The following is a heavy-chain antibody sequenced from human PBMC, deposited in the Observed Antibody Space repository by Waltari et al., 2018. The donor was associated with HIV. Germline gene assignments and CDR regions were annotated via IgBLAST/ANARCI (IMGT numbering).Heavy chain of an antibody. CDR1: GGSIRSASYY. Sequence: QVQLQESGPGLLKPSQTLSLTCTVSGGSIRSASYYWTWIRQSAGKGLEWIGCIYTSGSTSYNPSLKSRVSISLDTSRNQFSLKLTSVTAADTAVYYCARDDLGSGWFFDYWGPGTLVTVSS. CDR3: ARDDLGSGWFFDY. V-gene: IGHV4-61*02. D-gene: IGHD6-19*01. J-gene: IGHJ4*02. CDR2: IYTSGST.